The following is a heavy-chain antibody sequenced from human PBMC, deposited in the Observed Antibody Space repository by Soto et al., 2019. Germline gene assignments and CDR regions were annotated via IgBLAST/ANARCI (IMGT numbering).Heavy chain of an antibody. CDR2: INPKSGGS. Sequence: ASVKVSCKASGYTFIGYYMHWVRQAPGQGLEWMGWINPKSGGSSYAQKFQGRVTMTRDTSSSTAYMELSSLRSDDTAVYYCAKANSGDDDEFDYWGQGTPVTVS. J-gene: IGHJ4*02. CDR3: AKANSGDDDEFDY. D-gene: IGHD5-12*01. V-gene: IGHV1-2*02. CDR1: GYTFIGYY.